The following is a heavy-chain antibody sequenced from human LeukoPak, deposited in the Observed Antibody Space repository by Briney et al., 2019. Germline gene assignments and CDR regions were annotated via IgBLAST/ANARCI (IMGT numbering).Heavy chain of an antibody. V-gene: IGHV4-39*01. CDR1: GGSISSSSYY. D-gene: IGHD3-3*01. J-gene: IGHJ4*02. Sequence: PSETLSLTCTASGGSISSSSYYWGWIRQPPGKGLEWIGSIYYSGSTYYNPSLKSRVTISVDTSKNQFSLKLSSVTAADTAVYYCASAYDFPDFDYWGQGTLVTVSS. CDR3: ASAYDFPDFDY. CDR2: IYYSGST.